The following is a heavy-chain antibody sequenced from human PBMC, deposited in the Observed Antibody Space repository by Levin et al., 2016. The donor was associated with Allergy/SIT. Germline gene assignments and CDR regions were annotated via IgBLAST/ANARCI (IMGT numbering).Heavy chain of an antibody. Sequence: GESLKISCAASGFAFSTYAMHWVRQAPGKGLEWVAQIWISGNYKYYADSVNGRFLISRDDSKNTVYLQMNSLRAEDTAVYYCARDPVDGAAGLDYWGQGALVTVSS. CDR3: ARDPVDGAAGLDY. CDR2: IWISGNYK. J-gene: IGHJ4*02. D-gene: IGHD6-13*01. CDR1: GFAFSTYA. V-gene: IGHV3-33*08.